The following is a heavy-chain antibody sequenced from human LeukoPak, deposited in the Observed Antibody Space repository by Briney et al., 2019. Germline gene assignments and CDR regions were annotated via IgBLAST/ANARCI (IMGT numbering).Heavy chain of an antibody. CDR1: GGTFSNYA. CDR2: ITPIFGTA. J-gene: IGHJ4*02. Sequence: ASVKVSCKASGGTFSNYAINWVRQALGQGLEWMGGITPIFGTANYVQKFQGRVTITADKSTSTAYMELSRLRSEDTAIYYCARASSDDTAMPTPSAYWGQGTLVTVSS. V-gene: IGHV1-69*06. D-gene: IGHD5-18*01. CDR3: ARASSDDTAMPTPSAY.